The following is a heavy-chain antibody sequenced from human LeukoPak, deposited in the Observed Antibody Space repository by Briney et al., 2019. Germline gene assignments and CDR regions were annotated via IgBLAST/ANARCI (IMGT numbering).Heavy chain of an antibody. V-gene: IGHV3-7*01. Sequence: SGGSLRLSCAASGFTFSNYWMNWVRQAPGKGLEWVANIKQDGSEKYYVDSVKGRFTISRDNAKNSLYLQMNSLRADDTAVYYCARELRCFDCWGQGTLVTVSS. CDR1: GFTFSNYW. J-gene: IGHJ4*02. D-gene: IGHD5-12*01. CDR3: ARELRCFDC. CDR2: IKQDGSEK.